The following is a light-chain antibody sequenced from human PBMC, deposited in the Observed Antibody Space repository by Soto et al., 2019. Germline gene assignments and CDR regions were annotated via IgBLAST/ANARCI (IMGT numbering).Light chain of an antibody. CDR1: QSISTY. Sequence: DIQMTQSPSSLSASIGDRVTITCRAIQSISTYLSWCQQKPGKVPKLLIYGASSLQTGGPSRFSGSGSGTEFIFTISSLQPEDFATYYCQQYHSSPTWTFGQGTKVDIK. CDR2: GAS. V-gene: IGKV1-39*01. CDR3: QQYHSSPTWT. J-gene: IGKJ1*01.